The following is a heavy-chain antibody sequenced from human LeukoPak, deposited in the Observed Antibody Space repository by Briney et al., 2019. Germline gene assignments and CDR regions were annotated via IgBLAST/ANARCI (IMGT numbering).Heavy chain of an antibody. CDR1: GYTFTTSA. CDR2: INAGSGDT. Sequence: ASVKVSCKASGYTFTTSAMHWVRQAPGQGLEWMGWINAGSGDTKYSQKFQGRVTFTRDTSASTAYMALSSLRFEDTAAYFCARDQSLGSYPDYWGQGTLVTVSS. D-gene: IGHD3-10*01. CDR3: ARDQSLGSYPDY. V-gene: IGHV1-3*01. J-gene: IGHJ4*02.